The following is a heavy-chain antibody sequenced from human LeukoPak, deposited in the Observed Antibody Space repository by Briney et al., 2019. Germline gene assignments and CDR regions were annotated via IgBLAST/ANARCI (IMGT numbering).Heavy chain of an antibody. CDR1: GFTFSGSA. Sequence: PGGSLRLSCAASGFTFSGSAMHWVRQASGKGLEWVGRIRSKANSYATAYAASVKGRFTISRDDSKNTAYLQMNSLKTEDTAVYYCTENVDTAMVEFDYWGQGPLVTVSS. J-gene: IGHJ4*02. V-gene: IGHV3-73*01. D-gene: IGHD5-18*01. CDR2: IRSKANSYAT. CDR3: TENVDTAMVEFDY.